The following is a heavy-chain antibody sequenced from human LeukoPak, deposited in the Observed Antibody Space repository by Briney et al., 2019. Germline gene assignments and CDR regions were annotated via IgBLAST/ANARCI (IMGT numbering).Heavy chain of an antibody. CDR1: GFTFSGSA. CDR2: ISSKANNYAT. Sequence: GGSLRLSCAASGFTFSGSAMHWVRQASGKGLEWVGRISSKANNYATTYAASVNGRFTISRDDAKNTAYLQMNSLKTEDTAVYYCKGSGDYSGHWGQGTLVTVSS. CDR3: KGSGDYSGH. J-gene: IGHJ4*02. D-gene: IGHD3-22*01. V-gene: IGHV3-73*01.